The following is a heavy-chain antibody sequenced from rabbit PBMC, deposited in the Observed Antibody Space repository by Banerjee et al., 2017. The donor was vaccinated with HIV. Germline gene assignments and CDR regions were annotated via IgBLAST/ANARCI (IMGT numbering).Heavy chain of an antibody. V-gene: IGHV1S43*01. D-gene: IGHD4-1*01. CDR1: RFSFSSSYW. Sequence: QEQLVESGGGLVQPEGSLTLTCTASRFSFSSSYWICWVRQAPGKGLEWITCIYTISGSTWYASWAKGRFTISRSTSLNPVDLKLTSLTAADTATYFCARDTSAWGANFNLWGPGTLVTVS. CDR3: ARDTSAWGANFNL. CDR2: IYTISGST. J-gene: IGHJ4*01.